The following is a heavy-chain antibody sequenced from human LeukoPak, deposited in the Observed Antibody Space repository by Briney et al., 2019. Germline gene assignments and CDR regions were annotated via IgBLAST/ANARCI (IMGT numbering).Heavy chain of an antibody. D-gene: IGHD3-10*01. CDR2: INHSGST. Sequence: PSETLSLTCAVYGGSFSGYYWSWIRQPPGKGLEWIGEINHSGSTNYNPSLKSRVTMSVDTSKNQFSLKLSSVTAADTAVYYCARDQAGYYGSGSYPNYYYYYMDVWGKGTTVTVSS. CDR1: GGSFSGYY. CDR3: ARDQAGYYGSGSYPNYYYYYMDV. J-gene: IGHJ6*03. V-gene: IGHV4-34*01.